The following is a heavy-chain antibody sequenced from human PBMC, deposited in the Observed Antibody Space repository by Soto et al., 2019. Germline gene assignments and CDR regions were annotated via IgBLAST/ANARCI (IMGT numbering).Heavy chain of an antibody. V-gene: IGHV4-59*11. D-gene: IGHD1-20*01. CDR2: IYYTGST. CDR1: GGSISSHY. J-gene: IGHJ6*02. CDR3: ARDNWNDFDGYHYGMDV. Sequence: QVQLQESGPGLVKPSETLSLTCTVSGGSISSHYWSWIRQPPGKGLEWVGYIYYTGSTNYNPSLKSRVTISVDTSKNQFSLKLNSVTAADTAIYYCARDNWNDFDGYHYGMDVWGQGTTVTVSS.